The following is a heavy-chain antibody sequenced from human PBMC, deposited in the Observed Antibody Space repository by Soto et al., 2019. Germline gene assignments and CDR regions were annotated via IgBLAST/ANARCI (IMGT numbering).Heavy chain of an antibody. Sequence: ASVKVSCKASGYTFTSYYMHWVRQAPGQGLEWMGIINPSGGSTSYAQKFQGRVTMTRDTSTSTVYMELSSLRSEDTAVYYCARDWARYFGSTSCAVHVMDVWGQGTTVTVSS. CDR3: ARDWARYFGSTSCAVHVMDV. CDR2: INPSGGST. V-gene: IGHV1-46*01. J-gene: IGHJ6*02. CDR1: GYTFTSYY. D-gene: IGHD2-2*01.